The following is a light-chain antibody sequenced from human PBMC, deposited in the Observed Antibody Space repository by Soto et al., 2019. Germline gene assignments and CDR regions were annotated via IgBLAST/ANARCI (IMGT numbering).Light chain of an antibody. V-gene: IGKV1-27*01. CDR3: QKYNSAPLT. Sequence: DIQMTQSPSSLSASVGDRVSITCRASQGISNYLAWYQQKPGKVPEILIYAASTLRSGVPSRFSGGGSGTDFTLTISSLQPGDVATYYCQKYNSAPLTFGGGTKVAIK. CDR2: AAS. CDR1: QGISNY. J-gene: IGKJ4*01.